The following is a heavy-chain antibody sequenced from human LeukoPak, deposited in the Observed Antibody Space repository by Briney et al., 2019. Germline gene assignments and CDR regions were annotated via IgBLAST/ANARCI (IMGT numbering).Heavy chain of an antibody. CDR1: GFTFDDYA. CDR2: ISWNSGSI. J-gene: IGHJ6*02. CDR3: ARGIAAAGYRRSPEPHGMDV. V-gene: IGHV3-9*01. D-gene: IGHD6-13*01. Sequence: PGGSLRLSCAASGFTFDDYAMHWVRQAPGKGLEWVSGISWNSGSIGYADSVKGRFTISRDNAKNSLYLQMNSLRAEDTALYYCARGIAAAGYRRSPEPHGMDVWGQGTTVTVSS.